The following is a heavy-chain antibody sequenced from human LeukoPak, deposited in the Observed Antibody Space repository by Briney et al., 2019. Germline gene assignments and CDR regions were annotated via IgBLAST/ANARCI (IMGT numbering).Heavy chain of an antibody. CDR2: IVVGSGNT. CDR3: TSESQVVAAATRWFDP. V-gene: IGHV1-58*02. J-gene: IGHJ5*02. Sequence: SVKVSCKASRFTFTSSAMQWVRQARGQRRDWIGWIVVGSGNTNYAQKFQERVTITRDMSTSTAYRELSSLRSEDTAVYYCTSESQVVAAATRWFDPWAQGTLVTVSS. D-gene: IGHD2-15*01. CDR1: RFTFTSSA.